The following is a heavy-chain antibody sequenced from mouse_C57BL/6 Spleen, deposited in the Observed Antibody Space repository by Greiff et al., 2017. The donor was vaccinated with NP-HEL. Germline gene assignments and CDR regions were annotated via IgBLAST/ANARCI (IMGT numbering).Heavy chain of an antibody. CDR1: GFTFSDYG. CDR3: ARKDGYLFYAMDY. J-gene: IGHJ4*01. V-gene: IGHV5-17*01. CDR2: ISSGSSTI. D-gene: IGHD2-3*01. Sequence: EVQLVESGGGLVKPGGSLKLSCAASGFTFSDYGMHWVRQAPEKGLEWVAYISSGSSTIYYADTVKGRFTISRDNAKNTLFLQMTSLRSEDTAMYYCARKDGYLFYAMDYWGQGTSVTVSS.